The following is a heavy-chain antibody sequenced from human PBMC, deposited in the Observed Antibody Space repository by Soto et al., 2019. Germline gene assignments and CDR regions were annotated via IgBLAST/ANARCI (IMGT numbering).Heavy chain of an antibody. Sequence: SETLSLTCTVSGDSISSADYYWSWIRQTPGKGLEWIGHIFYSGTTYYNPSLKSRLTISVDTSKNHFSLRLTSVTAADTAVYYCARDLWVEPELYYYGMDVWGQGTTVTV. J-gene: IGHJ6*02. CDR3: ARDLWVEPELYYYGMDV. V-gene: IGHV4-30-4*01. CDR2: IFYSGTT. D-gene: IGHD1-1*01. CDR1: GDSISSADYY.